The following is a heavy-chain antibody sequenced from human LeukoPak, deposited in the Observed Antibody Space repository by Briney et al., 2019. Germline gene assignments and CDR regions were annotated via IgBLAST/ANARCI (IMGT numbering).Heavy chain of an antibody. CDR3: AKDQTRNYYYGMDV. J-gene: IGHJ6*04. CDR2: ISYDGSNK. V-gene: IGHV3-30-3*01. Sequence: GGSLRLSCAASGFTFSSYAMHWVRQAPGKGLEWVAVISYDGSNKYYADSVKGRFTISRDNSKNTLYLQMNSLRAEDTAVYYCAKDQTRNYYYGMDVWGKGTTVTVSS. CDR1: GFTFSSYA.